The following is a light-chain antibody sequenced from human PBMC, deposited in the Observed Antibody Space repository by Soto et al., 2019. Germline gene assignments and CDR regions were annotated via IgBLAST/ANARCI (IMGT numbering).Light chain of an antibody. J-gene: IGLJ2*01. Sequence: QSVLTQPPSVSGAPGQRVTITCTGSSSNIGAGYDVQWYQQHPGAAPQLVIFGNNNRPSGVPDRFSGSRSGTSASLAITGLQAEDEADYYCQSYDISLSVSVVFGGGTQLTVL. V-gene: IGLV1-40*01. CDR1: SSNIGAGYD. CDR2: GNN. CDR3: QSYDISLSVSVV.